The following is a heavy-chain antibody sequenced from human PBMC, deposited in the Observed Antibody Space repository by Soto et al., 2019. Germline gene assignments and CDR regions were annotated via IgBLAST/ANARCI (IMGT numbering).Heavy chain of an antibody. J-gene: IGHJ4*02. V-gene: IGHV3-23*01. CDR2: ISGSGGST. CDR3: AKDIEPVFDFWSGWYYFDY. Sequence: EVQLLESGGGLVQPGGSLRLSCAASGFTFSSYAMSWVRQAPGKGLEWVSAISGSGGSTYYADSVKGRFTISRDNSKNTLYLQMNSLRAEDTAVYYCAKDIEPVFDFWSGWYYFDYWGQGTLVTVSS. D-gene: IGHD3-3*01. CDR1: GFTFSSYA.